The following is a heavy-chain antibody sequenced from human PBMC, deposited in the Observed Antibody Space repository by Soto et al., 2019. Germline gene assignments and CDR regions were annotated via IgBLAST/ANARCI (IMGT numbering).Heavy chain of an antibody. CDR2: IFWDDDK. CDR3: AHRVLRTVFGLVTSTAIYFDL. V-gene: IGHV2-5*02. CDR1: GFSLTTSGVG. Sequence: QITLNESGPTVVRPTETLTLTCRFSGFSLTTSGVGVGWIRQSPGKAPEWLALIFWDDDKRYSASLKSRLTSTKETSKNQVVLTVSDLDPTDTATYYCAHRVLRTVFGLVTSTAIYFDLWGQGTPVAVSS. J-gene: IGHJ4*02. D-gene: IGHD3-3*01.